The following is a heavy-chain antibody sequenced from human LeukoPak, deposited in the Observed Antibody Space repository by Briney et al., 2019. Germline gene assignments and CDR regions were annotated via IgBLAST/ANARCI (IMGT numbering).Heavy chain of an antibody. CDR1: GGSFSGYY. V-gene: IGHV4-34*01. D-gene: IGHD5-18*01. CDR2: INHSGST. J-gene: IGHJ3*02. CDR3: ARGLGYSYAEGDAFDI. Sequence: PSETLSLTRAVYGGSFSGYYWCWIRQPPGKGLEWIGEINHSGSTNYNPSLKSRVTISVDTSKNQFSLKLSSVTAADTAVYYCARGLGYSYAEGDAFDIWGQGAIVTVSS.